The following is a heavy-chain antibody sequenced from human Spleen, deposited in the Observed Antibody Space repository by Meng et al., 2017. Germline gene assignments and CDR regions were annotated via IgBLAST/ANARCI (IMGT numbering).Heavy chain of an antibody. D-gene: IGHD3-10*01. CDR3: ARDELRGVRAFDI. V-gene: IGHV4-34*01. J-gene: IGHJ3*02. CDR2: INHSGST. CDR1: GGSFSDYY. Sequence: VQLQQWGAGLLKPSETLYLTCVFSGGSFSDYYWSWIRQPPGKGLEWIGEINHSGSTNYNPSLESRATISVDTSQNNLSLKLSSVTAADSAVYYCARDELRGVRAFDIWGRGTLVTVSS.